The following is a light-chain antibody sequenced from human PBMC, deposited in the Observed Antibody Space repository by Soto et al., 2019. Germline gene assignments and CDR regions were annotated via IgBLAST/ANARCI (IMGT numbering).Light chain of an antibody. V-gene: IGLV2-14*01. Sequence: QSALTQPASVSGSPGQSITISCTGTSSDVGGYNYVSWYQQHPGKAPKLMIYDVSNRPSGVSNRFSGSKSCNTASLTISGLQAEDEADYYCSAYTSSSTPVLFVGGTKVTVL. CDR1: SSDVGGYNY. J-gene: IGLJ2*01. CDR2: DVS. CDR3: SAYTSSSTPVL.